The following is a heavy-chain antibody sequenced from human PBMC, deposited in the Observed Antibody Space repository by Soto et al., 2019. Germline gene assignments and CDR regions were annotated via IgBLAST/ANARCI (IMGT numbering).Heavy chain of an antibody. V-gene: IGHV3-66*01. CDR1: GFTVSSNY. Sequence: GGSLRLSCAASGFTVSSNYMSWVRQAPGKGPEWVSVTYSGGSTYYADSVKGRFTISRDNSKNTLYLQMNSLRAEDTAVYYCARAPSWTAGPFDFWGPGTLVNVSS. CDR2: TYSGGST. D-gene: IGHD6-25*01. CDR3: ARAPSWTAGPFDF. J-gene: IGHJ4*02.